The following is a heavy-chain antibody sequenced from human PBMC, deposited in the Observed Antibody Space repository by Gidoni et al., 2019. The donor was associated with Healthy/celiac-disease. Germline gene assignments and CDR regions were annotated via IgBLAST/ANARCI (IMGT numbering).Heavy chain of an antibody. CDR3: ARATGSSSSSYYTNAFDI. CDR2: IIPIFGTA. D-gene: IGHD6-6*01. CDR1: GGTFSSYA. Sequence: QVQLVQSGAEVKKPGSSVKVSCKASGGTFSSYAISWVRQAPGQGLEWMGGIIPIFGTANYAQKFQGRVTITADESTSTAYMELSSLRSEYTAVYYCARATGSSSSSYYTNAFDIWGQGTMVTVSS. J-gene: IGHJ3*02. V-gene: IGHV1-69*01.